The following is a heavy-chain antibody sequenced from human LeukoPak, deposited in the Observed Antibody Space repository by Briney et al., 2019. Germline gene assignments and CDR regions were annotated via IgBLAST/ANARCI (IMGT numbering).Heavy chain of an antibody. CDR3: ANGGGGSGNFYYFDY. D-gene: IGHD3-10*01. CDR1: GFTFISYG. J-gene: IGHJ4*02. V-gene: IGHV3-30*18. CDR2: ISYDGSNK. Sequence: SGGSLRLSCAASGFTFISYGMHWVRQAPGKGLEWVAVISYDGSNKYYADSVKGRFTISRDNSKNTLYLQMNSLRAEDAAVYYCANGGGGSGNFYYFDYWGQGTLVTVSS.